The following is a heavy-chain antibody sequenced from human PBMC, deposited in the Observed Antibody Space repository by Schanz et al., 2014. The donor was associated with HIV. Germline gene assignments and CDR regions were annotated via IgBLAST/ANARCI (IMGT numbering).Heavy chain of an antibody. CDR2: LSGSGSNI. CDR1: GFSFSDYH. D-gene: IGHD3-22*01. CDR3: AKDRNYYESKYRGKGNYYYYYGMDV. J-gene: IGHJ6*02. V-gene: IGHV3-11*01. Sequence: QVQLVESGGDLVKPGGSLRLSCTASGFSFSDYHMSWIRQAPGKGLEWFSSLSGSGSNIYYADSVKGQFTISRDNGKNSLFLQINSLRAEDTAVYYCAKDRNYYESKYRGKGNYYYYYGMDVWGQGTTVTVSS.